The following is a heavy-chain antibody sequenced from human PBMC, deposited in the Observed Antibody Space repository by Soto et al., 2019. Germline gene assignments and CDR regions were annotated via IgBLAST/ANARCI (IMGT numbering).Heavy chain of an antibody. V-gene: IGHV3-53*01. D-gene: IGHD1-26*01. CDR2: VSDVERA. CDR3: ARPHSAAFAWAAES. J-gene: IGHJ5*02. Sequence: EVRLVESGGGLIQPGGSLRLSCVVSGFSVSSNYMSWVRQAPGKGLEWVTVVSDVERANYADSVKGRFTVSRDISKGTVFLKMNSLRAEDTAVYYCARPHSAAFAWAAESWGQGTLVIVSS. CDR1: GFSVSSNY.